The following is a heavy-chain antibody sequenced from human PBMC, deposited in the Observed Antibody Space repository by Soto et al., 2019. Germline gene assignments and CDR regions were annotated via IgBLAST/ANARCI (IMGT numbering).Heavy chain of an antibody. J-gene: IGHJ4*02. CDR1: GGTFSSYA. CDR3: ARTESAGYSSGWYLGD. D-gene: IGHD6-19*01. CDR2: IIPIFGTA. V-gene: IGHV1-69*13. Sequence: SVKVSCKASGGTFSSYAISWVRQAPGQGLEWMGGIIPIFGTANYAQKFQGRVTITADESTSTAYMELSSLRSEDTAVYYCARTESAGYSSGWYLGDWGQGTLVTVSS.